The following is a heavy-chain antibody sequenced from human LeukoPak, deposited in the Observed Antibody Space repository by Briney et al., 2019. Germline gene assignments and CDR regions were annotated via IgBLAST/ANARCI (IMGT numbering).Heavy chain of an antibody. D-gene: IGHD2-21*02. J-gene: IGHJ4*02. CDR3: ARRYCGGDCHSPYFDY. CDR2: IKQDGSER. Sequence: GGSLRLSCAASGFTLSSYWMSWVRQAPGKGLEWVANIKQDGSERYYVDSVKGRFTISRDNAKNLLYLQMNSLRAEDTAVYYCARRYCGGDCHSPYFDYWGQGTLVTVSS. V-gene: IGHV3-7*01. CDR1: GFTLSSYW.